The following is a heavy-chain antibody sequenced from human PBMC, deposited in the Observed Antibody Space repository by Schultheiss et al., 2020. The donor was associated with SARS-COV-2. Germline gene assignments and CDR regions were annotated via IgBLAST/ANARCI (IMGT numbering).Heavy chain of an antibody. CDR2: VSWNGSRT. CDR3: VRSPGYNYPFHYYYMDV. D-gene: IGHD1-20*01. V-gene: IGHV3-19*01. J-gene: IGHJ6*03. CDR1: GFTFSNSD. Sequence: GGSLRLSCAASGFTFSNSDMNWVRQAPGKGLEWVSGVSWNGSRTHYADSVKGRFIISRDNSRNFLYQQMNSLRPEDMAVYYCVRSPGYNYPFHYYYMDVWGEGTTVTVSS.